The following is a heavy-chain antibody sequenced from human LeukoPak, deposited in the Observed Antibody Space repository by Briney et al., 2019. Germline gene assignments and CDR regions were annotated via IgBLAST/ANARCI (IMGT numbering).Heavy chain of an antibody. CDR2: INHSGST. D-gene: IGHD5-18*01. V-gene: IGHV4-34*01. CDR1: GGSFSGYY. J-gene: IGHJ5*02. Sequence: SETLSLTCAVYGGSFSGYYWSWIRQPPGKGLEWIGEINHSGSTNYNPSLKSRVTISVDTSKNQFSLKLSSVTAADTAVYYCARQEWIQLWLEAPNWFDPWGQGTLVTVSS. CDR3: ARQEWIQLWLEAPNWFDP.